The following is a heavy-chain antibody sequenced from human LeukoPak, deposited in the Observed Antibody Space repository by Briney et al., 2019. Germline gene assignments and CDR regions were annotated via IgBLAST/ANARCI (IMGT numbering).Heavy chain of an antibody. Sequence: GGSLRLSCAASGFTFSTYNMNWVRQAPRKGLEWVSYISGSGSTIYYADSVKGRFTISRDNAKNSLFLQMNSLRDEDTAVYYCARVEDSVALAFDYWGQGTQVTVSS. CDR2: ISGSGSTI. J-gene: IGHJ4*02. D-gene: IGHD4-23*01. CDR1: GFTFSTYN. V-gene: IGHV3-48*02. CDR3: ARVEDSVALAFDY.